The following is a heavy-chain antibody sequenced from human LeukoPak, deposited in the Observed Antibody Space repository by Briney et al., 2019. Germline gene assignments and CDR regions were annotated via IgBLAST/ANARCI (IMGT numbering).Heavy chain of an antibody. V-gene: IGHV1-2*02. Sequence: ASVKVSCKASGYTFTGYYMHWVRQAPGQGLEWMGWINPNSGGTNYAQKFQGRVTMTRDTSISTAYMELGRLRSDDTAVYYCARGSFFDDILTGYDWGQGTLVTVSS. J-gene: IGHJ4*02. CDR3: ARGSFFDDILTGYD. CDR2: INPNSGGT. D-gene: IGHD3-9*01. CDR1: GYTFTGYY.